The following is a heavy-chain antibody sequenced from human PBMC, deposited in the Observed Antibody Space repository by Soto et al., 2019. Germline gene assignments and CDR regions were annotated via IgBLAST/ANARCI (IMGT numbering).Heavy chain of an antibody. V-gene: IGHV3-23*01. CDR1: GFTFSSYA. D-gene: IGHD5-12*01. J-gene: IGHJ6*02. CDR2: ISGSGGST. CDR3: AKEVARRGYGMDV. Sequence: EVQLLESGGGLVQPGGSLRLSCAASGFTFSSYAMSWVRQAPGKGLEWVSAISGSGGSTYYADSVKGRFTISRDTSKNTLYLPMNSLRAEDTAVYYCAKEVARRGYGMDVWGQGTTVTVSS.